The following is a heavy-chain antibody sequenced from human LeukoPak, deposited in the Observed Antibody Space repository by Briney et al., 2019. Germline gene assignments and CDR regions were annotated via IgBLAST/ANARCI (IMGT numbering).Heavy chain of an antibody. D-gene: IGHD5-18*01. Sequence: ASVKVSCQTSGYNFKTHAVSWVRQVPGQGLEWMGWISGYNGNTVFAQKFQGRVTMTTDTSTTTAYMELRSLTSDDTAVYYCASLSSYGDYYYGMDVWGQGTTVTVSS. V-gene: IGHV1-18*01. CDR2: ISGYNGNT. CDR1: GYNFKTHA. CDR3: ASLSSYGDYYYGMDV. J-gene: IGHJ6*02.